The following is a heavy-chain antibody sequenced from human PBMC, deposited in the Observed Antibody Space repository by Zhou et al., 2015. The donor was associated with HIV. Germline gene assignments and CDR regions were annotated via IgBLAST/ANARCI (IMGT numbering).Heavy chain of an antibody. D-gene: IGHD6-19*01. CDR2: IIPTFGTT. Sequence: QVQLVQSGAEVKEPGSSVKVSCKASGGTFSNYAITWVRQAFGQRLEWMGRIIPTFGTTNYAQSFQGRVTITADESTAYMELRSLRSEDTAVYYCARDWGSGTGWTGINYWGQGTLVTVSS. CDR3: ARDWGSGTGWTGINY. V-gene: IGHV1-69*01. CDR1: GGTFSNYA. J-gene: IGHJ4*02.